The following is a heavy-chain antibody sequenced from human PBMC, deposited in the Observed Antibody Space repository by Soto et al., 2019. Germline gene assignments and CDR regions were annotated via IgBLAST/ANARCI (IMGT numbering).Heavy chain of an antibody. D-gene: IGHD3-3*01. CDR2: IIPIFGTA. CDR3: ARARSFTIFGVVTPTQPYYYGMDV. J-gene: IGHJ6*02. Sequence: SVKVSCKASGGTFSSYAISWVRQAPGQGLEWMGGIIPIFGTANYAQKFQGRVTITADESTSTAYMELSSLRSEDTAVYYCARARSFTIFGVVTPTQPYYYGMDVWGQGTTVTVSS. CDR1: GGTFSSYA. V-gene: IGHV1-69*13.